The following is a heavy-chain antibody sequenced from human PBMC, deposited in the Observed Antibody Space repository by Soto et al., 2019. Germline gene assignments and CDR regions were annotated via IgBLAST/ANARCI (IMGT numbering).Heavy chain of an antibody. Sequence: GESLKISCKASGYTFANYWVGWVRQMPGKGLEFMGIVWPDDSDTKYSPSFQGQVTISVDKSLNTAYLQWSSLKASDSAIYYCARDFGGSGWSGHYFDSWGQGTLVTVS. CDR3: ARDFGGSGWSGHYFDS. D-gene: IGHD6-25*01. CDR1: GYTFANYW. V-gene: IGHV5-51*01. CDR2: VWPDDSDT. J-gene: IGHJ4*02.